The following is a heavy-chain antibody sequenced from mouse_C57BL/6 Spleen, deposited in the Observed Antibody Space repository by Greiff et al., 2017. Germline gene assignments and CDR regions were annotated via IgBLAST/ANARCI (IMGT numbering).Heavy chain of an antibody. Sequence: EVHLVESGAELVRPGSSVKMSCKTSGYTFTSYGINWVKQRPGQGLEWIGYIYIGNGYTEYNEKFKGKATLTSDTSSSTAYMQLSSLTSEDSAIYFCARPDGHYEGYAMDYWGQGTSVTVSS. CDR1: GYTFTSYG. CDR2: IYIGNGYT. CDR3: ARPDGHYEGYAMDY. V-gene: IGHV1-58*01. D-gene: IGHD2-3*01. J-gene: IGHJ4*01.